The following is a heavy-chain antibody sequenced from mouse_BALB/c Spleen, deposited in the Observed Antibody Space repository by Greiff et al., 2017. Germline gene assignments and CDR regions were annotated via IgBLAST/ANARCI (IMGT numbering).Heavy chain of an antibody. D-gene: IGHD2-4*01. CDR2: ISYSGST. CDR1: GYSITSDYA. Sequence: VQLKESGPGLVKPSQSLSLTCTVTGYSITSDYAWNWIRQFPGNKLEWMGYISYSGSTSYNPSLKSRISITRDTSKNQFFLQLNSVTTEDTATYYCARPITTSYYAMDYWGQGTSVTVSS. V-gene: IGHV3-2*02. CDR3: ARPITTSYYAMDY. J-gene: IGHJ4*01.